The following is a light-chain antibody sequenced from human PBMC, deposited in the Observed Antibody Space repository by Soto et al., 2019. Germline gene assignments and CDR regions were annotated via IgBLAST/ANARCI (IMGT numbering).Light chain of an antibody. V-gene: IGKV3-20*01. CDR2: GAS. CDR1: QRVSARY. J-gene: IGKJ1*01. CDR3: QQYSDSPPT. Sequence: IVLTQSPGTLSLSPGDRATLSCRASQRVSARYLAWFHQKPGQAPRLLIFGASARATGIPDRFSGSGSGTDFTLIIYRLQPEDFAMYYCQQYSDSPPTFGQGTKLEIK.